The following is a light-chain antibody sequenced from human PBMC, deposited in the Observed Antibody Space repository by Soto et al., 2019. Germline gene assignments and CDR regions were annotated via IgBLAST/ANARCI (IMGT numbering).Light chain of an antibody. CDR3: QQYGSSPT. CDR2: DVS. Sequence: EIVLTQSPGTLSLSPGERATLSCRSSQSVSSSYLAWYQQKPGQAPRLLIYDVSSRATGIPDTFSGSGSGTYFTLTISRLEHEDVAVYYCQQYGSSPTFGQGTKVAIK. V-gene: IGKV3-20*01. J-gene: IGKJ1*01. CDR1: QSVSSSY.